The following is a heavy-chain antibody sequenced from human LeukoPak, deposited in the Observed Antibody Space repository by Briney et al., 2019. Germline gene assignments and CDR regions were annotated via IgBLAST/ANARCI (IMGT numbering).Heavy chain of an antibody. Sequence: LSLTCTVSGGSISSSSYYWGWIRQPPGKGLEWLSHISTSGSTKYYANSVKGRFTISRDNAENSVYLQMSSLTAEDTGLYYCARDATTAVGWVYMDVWGKGTTVTISS. CDR3: ARDATTAVGWVYMDV. CDR1: GGSISSSSYY. V-gene: IGHV3-11*04. CDR2: ISTSGSTK. J-gene: IGHJ6*03. D-gene: IGHD6-13*01.